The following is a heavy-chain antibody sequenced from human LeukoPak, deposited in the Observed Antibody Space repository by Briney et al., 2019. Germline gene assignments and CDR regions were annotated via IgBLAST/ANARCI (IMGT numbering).Heavy chain of an antibody. Sequence: SVKVSCKASGGTLSSYTISWVRQAPGQGLEWMGRILPILGIANYAQKFQGRVTITADKSTSTAYMELSSLRSEDAAVYYCARAATMVRGVPYYGMDVWGQGTTVTVSS. D-gene: IGHD3-10*01. J-gene: IGHJ6*02. CDR1: GGTLSSYT. V-gene: IGHV1-69*02. CDR3: ARAATMVRGVPYYGMDV. CDR2: ILPILGIA.